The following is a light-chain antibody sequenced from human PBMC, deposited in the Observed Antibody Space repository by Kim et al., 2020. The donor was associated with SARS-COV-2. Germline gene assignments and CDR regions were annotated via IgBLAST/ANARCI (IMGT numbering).Light chain of an antibody. J-gene: IGKJ1*01. V-gene: IGKV1-27*01. CDR3: QKYTSAPWT. CDR1: QDIANS. Sequence: ASVADRVTITCRASQDIANSLAWYMQKPGKVPQVLIYAASTLQSGVPSRFSGSGSGTEFTLTIGSLQTDDVATYYCQKYTSAPWTFGPGTKVDIK. CDR2: AAS.